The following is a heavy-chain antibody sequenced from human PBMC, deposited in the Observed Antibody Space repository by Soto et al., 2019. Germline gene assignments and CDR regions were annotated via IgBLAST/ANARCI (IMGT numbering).Heavy chain of an antibody. CDR3: ARQNRDTPMVPFDV. CDR2: LVPQFGTP. V-gene: IGHV1-69*01. D-gene: IGHD5-18*01. CDR1: GGTSTRIE. Sequence: QVQLVQSGAEVRKPGSWGKFSCLAFGGTSTRIESNWGRKAPGTDLEGLGGLVPQFGTPNYAQKFQDRVTIVADESTNTTSMELRGLTSDDTAVYYCARQNRDTPMVPFDVWGQGTLVTVSS. J-gene: IGHJ4*02.